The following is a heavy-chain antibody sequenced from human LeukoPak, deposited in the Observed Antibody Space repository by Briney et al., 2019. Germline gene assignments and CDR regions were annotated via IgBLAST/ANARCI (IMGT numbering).Heavy chain of an antibody. J-gene: IGHJ4*02. D-gene: IGHD6-13*01. CDR3: ARCPGAAGPLCY. CDR2: IYYSGST. Sequence: PSETLSLTCTVSGGSISSSSYYWGWIRQPPGKGLEWIGSIYYSGSTYYNPSLKSRVTISVDTSKNQFSLKLSSVTAADTAVYYCARCPGAAGPLCYWGQGTLVTVSS. V-gene: IGHV4-39*01. CDR1: GGSISSSSYY.